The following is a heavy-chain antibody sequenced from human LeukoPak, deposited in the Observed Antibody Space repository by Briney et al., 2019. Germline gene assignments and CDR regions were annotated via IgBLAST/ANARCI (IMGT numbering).Heavy chain of an antibody. D-gene: IGHD6-19*01. CDR3: AKDGDSSGWYYFDY. J-gene: IGHJ4*02. V-gene: IGHV3-30*18. Sequence: GGSLRLSCAASGFTFSRYGMHWVRQAPGKGLEWVAVISYDGSNKYYADSVRGRFTISRDNSKNTLYLQMNSLRAEDTAVYYCAKDGDSSGWYYFDYWGQGTLVTVSS. CDR1: GFTFSRYG. CDR2: ISYDGSNK.